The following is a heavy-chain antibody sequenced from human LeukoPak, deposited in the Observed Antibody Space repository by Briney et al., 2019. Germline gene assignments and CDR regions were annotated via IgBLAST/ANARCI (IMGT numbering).Heavy chain of an antibody. D-gene: IGHD1-1*01. V-gene: IGHV4-34*01. J-gene: IGHJ3*01. Sequence: PSETLSLTCAVYGGSFNGYYWSWVRQTPGKGLEWIGEINRSGTTNYNPSLGSRVSMSVDTSKSQGSLRLTSVTAADTAMFYCARGRFGNPLQLQPRRPFDLWGQGTAVTVSS. CDR2: INRSGTT. CDR1: GGSFNGYY. CDR3: ARGRFGNPLQLQPRRPFDL.